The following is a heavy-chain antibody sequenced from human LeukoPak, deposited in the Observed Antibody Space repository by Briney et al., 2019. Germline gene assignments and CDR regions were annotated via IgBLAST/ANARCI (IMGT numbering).Heavy chain of an antibody. CDR1: GGSFSGYY. Sequence: PSETLSLTCAVYGGSFSGYYWSWIRQPPGKGLEWIGEINHSGSTNYNPSLKSRVTISVDTSKNQFSLKLSSVTAADTAVYYRARQAGTNYFDYWGQGTLVTVSS. CDR2: INHSGST. CDR3: ARQAGTNYFDY. J-gene: IGHJ4*02. V-gene: IGHV4-34*01. D-gene: IGHD6-19*01.